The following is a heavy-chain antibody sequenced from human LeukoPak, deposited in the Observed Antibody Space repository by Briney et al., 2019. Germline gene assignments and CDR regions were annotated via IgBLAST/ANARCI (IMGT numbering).Heavy chain of an antibody. Sequence: GGSLRLSCAASGFTFSSYAMSWVRQAPGKGLEWVSAISGSGGSTYYADSVKGRFTISRDSSKNTLYLQMNSLRAEDTAVYYCAKDPAGRHWDPYYFDYWGQGTLVTVSS. J-gene: IGHJ4*02. D-gene: IGHD7-27*01. CDR3: AKDPAGRHWDPYYFDY. CDR2: ISGSGGST. V-gene: IGHV3-23*01. CDR1: GFTFSSYA.